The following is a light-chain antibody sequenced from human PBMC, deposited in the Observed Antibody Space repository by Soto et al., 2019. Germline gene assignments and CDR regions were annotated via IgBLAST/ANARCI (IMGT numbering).Light chain of an antibody. J-gene: IGKJ1*01. CDR2: DSS. Sequence: EIVRTQSPGTLSVCPGGRASLSCRASQSVSSNLAWYQQKPGQPPRLLIYDSSTRATGFPDRFSGSGSGTDFTLTIIRLEPEDFAVYYCQQYDISPWTFGQGTKVDIK. CDR1: QSVSSN. CDR3: QQYDISPWT. V-gene: IGKV3-20*01.